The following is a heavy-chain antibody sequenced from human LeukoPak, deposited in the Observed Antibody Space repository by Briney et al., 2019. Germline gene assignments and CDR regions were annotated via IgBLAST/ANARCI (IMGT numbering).Heavy chain of an antibody. CDR1: GFTFDDYG. Sequence: GGSLRLSCEASGFTFDDYGMSWVRQAPGKGLEWVSAISGSGGSTYYADSVKGRFTISRDNSKNTLYLQMNSLRAEDTAVYYCANMGSGYDFDYWGQGTLVTVSS. J-gene: IGHJ4*02. CDR3: ANMGSGYDFDY. D-gene: IGHD3-22*01. V-gene: IGHV3-23*01. CDR2: ISGSGGST.